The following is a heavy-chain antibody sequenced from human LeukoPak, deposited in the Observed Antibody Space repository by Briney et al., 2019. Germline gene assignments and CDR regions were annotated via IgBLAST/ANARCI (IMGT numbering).Heavy chain of an antibody. CDR1: RGSFSGYY. V-gene: IGHV4-34*01. J-gene: IGHJ2*01. CDR2: INHSGST. D-gene: IGHD6-19*01. Sequence: PSETLSLTCAVSRGSFSGYYWSWIRQPPGKGLEWIGEINHSGSTNYNPSLKSRVTISVDTSKNQFSLRLSSVTAADTAVYYCARVLEGSSGQHWYFDLWGRGTLVTVSS. CDR3: ARVLEGSSGQHWYFDL.